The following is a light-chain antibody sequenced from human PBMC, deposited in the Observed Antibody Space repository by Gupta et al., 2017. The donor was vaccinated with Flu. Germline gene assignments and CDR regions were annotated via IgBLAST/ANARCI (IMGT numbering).Light chain of an antibody. CDR2: EVN. CDR1: SSDVGGYNY. CDR3: SSYAASNNWGV. V-gene: IGLV2-8*01. Sequence: QSALTQPPSASGSPGLSVTISCTGTSSDVGGYNYVSWYQQHPGKAPKLMIYEVNKRPSGVPDRFSGSKSGNTASLTVSGLQAEDEADYYCSSYAASNNWGVFGGGTKLTVL. J-gene: IGLJ3*02.